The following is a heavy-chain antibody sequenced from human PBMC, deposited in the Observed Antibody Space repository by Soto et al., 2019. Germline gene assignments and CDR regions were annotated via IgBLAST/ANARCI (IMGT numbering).Heavy chain of an antibody. CDR3: AIFFFQAEDGIRDAVPVSAFLLNRSSDL. CDR2: IYYSGST. Sequence: PGKGLEWIGSIYYSGSTYYNPSLKSRVTISVDTSKNQFSLKLSSVTAADTAVYYCAIFFFQAEDGIRDAVPVSAFLLNRSSDL. D-gene: IGHD2-15*01. J-gene: IGHJ2*01. V-gene: IGHV4-39*01.